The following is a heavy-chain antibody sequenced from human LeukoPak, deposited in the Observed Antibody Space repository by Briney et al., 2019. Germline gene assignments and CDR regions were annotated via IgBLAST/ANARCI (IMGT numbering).Heavy chain of an antibody. Sequence: PSETLSLTCTVSGGSVSSGSSYWSWIRQPPGKGLEWIGQIYYSGSTNYNPSLKSRVTISADTSKNQFSLKLSSATAADTAVYYCATPGYSSSWGYYGMDVWGKGTTVTVSS. CDR3: ATPGYSSSWGYYGMDV. CDR1: GGSVSSGSSY. D-gene: IGHD6-13*01. V-gene: IGHV4-61*01. J-gene: IGHJ6*04. CDR2: IYYSGST.